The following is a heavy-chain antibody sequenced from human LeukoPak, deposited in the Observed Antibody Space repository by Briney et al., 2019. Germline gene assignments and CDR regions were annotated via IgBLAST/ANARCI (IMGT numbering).Heavy chain of an antibody. Sequence: GGSLRLSCAASGFTFSSHAMHWVRRAPGKGLEWVAAISRDGSNKYYADSVTGRFTISRDNSKNTLYLQMNSLRAEDTAVYYCAKGGYCSGGSCRRDAFDIWGQGTMVTVSS. V-gene: IGHV3-30*04. CDR2: ISRDGSNK. CDR3: AKGGYCSGGSCRRDAFDI. D-gene: IGHD2-15*01. J-gene: IGHJ3*02. CDR1: GFTFSSHA.